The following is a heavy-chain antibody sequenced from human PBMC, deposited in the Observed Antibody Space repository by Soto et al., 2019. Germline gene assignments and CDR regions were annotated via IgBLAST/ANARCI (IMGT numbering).Heavy chain of an antibody. CDR1: GGSFSGYY. D-gene: IGHD1-26*01. Sequence: LSLTCAVYGGSFSGYYWSWIRQPPGKGLEWIGEINHSGSTNYNPSLKSRVTISVDTSKNQLSLKLSSVTAADTAVYYCARVWGSYFSPLGRWGYFQHWGQGTLVTVSS. V-gene: IGHV4-34*01. CDR2: INHSGST. J-gene: IGHJ1*01. CDR3: ARVWGSYFSPLGRWGYFQH.